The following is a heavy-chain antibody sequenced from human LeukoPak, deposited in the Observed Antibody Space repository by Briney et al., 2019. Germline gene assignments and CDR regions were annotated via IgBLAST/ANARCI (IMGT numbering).Heavy chain of an antibody. CDR1: GGSISSYY. CDR3: VRGYSSGWFDY. J-gene: IGHJ4*02. D-gene: IGHD6-19*01. Sequence: ASETLSLTCTVSGGSISSYYWSWIRQPPGKGLEWIGYIYYSGSTNYNPSLKSRVTISVDTSKNQFSLKLSSVTAADTAVYYCVRGYSSGWFDYWGQGTLVTVSS. V-gene: IGHV4-59*01. CDR2: IYYSGST.